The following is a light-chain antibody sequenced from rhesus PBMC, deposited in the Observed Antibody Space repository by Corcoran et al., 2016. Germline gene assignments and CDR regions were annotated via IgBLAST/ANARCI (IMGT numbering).Light chain of an antibody. J-gene: IGKJ2*01. CDR1: QGVSSW. CDR3: QHGYGTPYS. Sequence: DIQMTQSPSSLSASVGDKVTITCRASQGVSSWLAWYQQKPGNAPKLLIYKASTLQSGVPSRFSGSGSGTDYTFTISSLQPEDVATYYCQHGYGTPYSFGQGTKVEIK. CDR2: KAS. V-gene: IGKV1-18*01.